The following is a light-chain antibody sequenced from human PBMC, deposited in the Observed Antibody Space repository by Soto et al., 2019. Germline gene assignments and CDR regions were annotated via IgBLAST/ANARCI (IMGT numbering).Light chain of an antibody. CDR2: YNT. CDR1: SSNIGAGYD. Sequence: QSVLTQPPSVSGAPGQRVTISCTGSSSNIGAGYDVHWYQQLPETAPKLLIYYNTNRPSGVPDRFSGSKSGTSASLAITGLQAEDEADYYCQSYDSSLSALVFGGGTKLTVL. CDR3: QSYDSSLSALV. J-gene: IGLJ3*02. V-gene: IGLV1-40*01.